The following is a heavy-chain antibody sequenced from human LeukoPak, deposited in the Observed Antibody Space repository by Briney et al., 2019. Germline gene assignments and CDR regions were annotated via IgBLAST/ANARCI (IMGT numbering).Heavy chain of an antibody. CDR1: GFTLSSYE. CDR3: TRDTRGGGSPAGPL. CDR2: IRGIAYGGTT. J-gene: IGHJ4*02. Sequence: GGSLRLSCTVSGFTLSSYEMSWFRQAPGKGLEWLGFIRGIAYGGTTQYAASVEGRFSISRDDSESIGYLQMNSLKTEDTAVYYCTRDTRGGGSPAGPLWGQGTLVTVSS. D-gene: IGHD2-2*01. V-gene: IGHV3-49*03.